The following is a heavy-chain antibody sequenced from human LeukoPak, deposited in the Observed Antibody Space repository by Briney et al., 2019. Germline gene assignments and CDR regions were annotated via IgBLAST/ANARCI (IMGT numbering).Heavy chain of an antibody. Sequence: SETLSLTCTVSGGSISNYYWSWIRQPPGKGLEWIGYIYYSGSTNYNPSLKSRVIISVDTSKNQFSLKLSSVTAADTAVYYCARGPADGSSFPFDYWGQGTLVTVSS. J-gene: IGHJ4*02. CDR2: IYYSGST. CDR1: GGSISNYY. D-gene: IGHD6-6*01. V-gene: IGHV4-59*12. CDR3: ARGPADGSSFPFDY.